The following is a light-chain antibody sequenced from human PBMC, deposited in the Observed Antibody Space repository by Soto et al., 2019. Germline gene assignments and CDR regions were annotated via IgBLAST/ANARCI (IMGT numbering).Light chain of an antibody. CDR3: QQYNSYSRDT. J-gene: IGKJ2*01. CDR1: QSISSW. CDR2: DAS. V-gene: IGKV1-5*01. Sequence: DIQMTQSPSTLSAYVGDRVTITCRASQSISSWLAWYQQKPGKAPKLLIYDASSLESGVPSRFSGSGSGTEFTLTISSLQPDDFATYYCQQYNSYSRDTFGQGTKLEIK.